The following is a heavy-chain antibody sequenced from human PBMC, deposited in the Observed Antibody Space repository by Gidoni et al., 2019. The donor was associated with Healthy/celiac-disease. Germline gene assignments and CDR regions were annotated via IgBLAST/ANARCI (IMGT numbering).Heavy chain of an antibody. D-gene: IGHD3-10*01. CDR3: AKGLLSGIYYYYYGMDV. J-gene: IGHJ6*02. V-gene: IGHV3-30*18. CDR2: ISYDGSNK. Sequence: QVQLVESRGGVVQPGRSLRLSCAASGFTFSSYGMHWVRQAPGKGLEWVAVISYDGSNKYYADSVKGRFTISRDNSKNTLYLQMNSLRAEDTAVYYCAKGLLSGIYYYYYGMDVWGQGTTVTVSS. CDR1: GFTFSSYG.